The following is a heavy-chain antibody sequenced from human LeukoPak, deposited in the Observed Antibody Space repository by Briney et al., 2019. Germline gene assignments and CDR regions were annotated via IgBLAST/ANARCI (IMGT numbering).Heavy chain of an antibody. CDR1: GYTFTSYG. V-gene: IGHV1-18*01. D-gene: IGHD3-22*01. J-gene: IGHJ4*02. CDR3: ARGYDSSGYDYFDY. CDR2: ISAYNGNT. Sequence: ASVKVSCKASGYTFTSYGISWVRQAPGQGLEWMGWISAYNGNTNYAQKLQGRVTMATDTSTSTAYMELRSLRPDDTAVYYCARGYDSSGYDYFDYWGQGTLVTVSS.